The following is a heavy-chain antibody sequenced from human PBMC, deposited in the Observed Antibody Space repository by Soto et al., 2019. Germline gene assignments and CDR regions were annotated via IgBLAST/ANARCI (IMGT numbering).Heavy chain of an antibody. Sequence: PGGSLRLSCAASGFTFSSYWMHWVRQAPGRGLVWVSCINSDGTSTRYADSVKGRFTISRDNAKNTLYLEMNSLRAEDTAVYYCAREGGLSGWNFPTEYWGQGTLVTVSS. J-gene: IGHJ4*02. CDR1: GFTFSSYW. D-gene: IGHD6-19*01. CDR2: INSDGTST. CDR3: AREGGLSGWNFPTEY. V-gene: IGHV3-74*01.